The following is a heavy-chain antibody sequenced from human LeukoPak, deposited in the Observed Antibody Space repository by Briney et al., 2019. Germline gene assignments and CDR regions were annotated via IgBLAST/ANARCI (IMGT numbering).Heavy chain of an antibody. V-gene: IGHV4-39*01. CDR1: GGSISSSGYY. CDR3: ARLIAVAGADWYFDL. D-gene: IGHD6-19*01. J-gene: IGHJ2*01. Sequence: PSETLSLTCTVSGGSISSSGYYWGWIRQPPGKGLEWIGNIYYSGSTSYNPSLKSRVTISVDTSKNQFSLKVSSVTAADTAVYYCARLIAVAGADWYFDLWGRGTLVTVSS. CDR2: IYYSGST.